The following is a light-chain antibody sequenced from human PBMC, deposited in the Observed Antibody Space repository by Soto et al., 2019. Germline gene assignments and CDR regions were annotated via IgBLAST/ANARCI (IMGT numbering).Light chain of an antibody. CDR2: GVT. J-gene: IGLJ1*01. CDR3: SSYTSGSTLDYV. Sequence: QSALTQPASVSGSPGQSITISCTGTNTDIGGYNYVSWYQQHPGQAPKLMIYGVTNRPSGVSNRFSGSKSGNTASLTISGLQTEDEADYYCSSYTSGSTLDYVFGTGTKVTVL. V-gene: IGLV2-14*01. CDR1: NTDIGGYNY.